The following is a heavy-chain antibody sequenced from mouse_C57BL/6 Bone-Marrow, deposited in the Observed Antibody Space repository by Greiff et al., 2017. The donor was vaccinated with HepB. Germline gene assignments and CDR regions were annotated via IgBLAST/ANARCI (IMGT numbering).Heavy chain of an antibody. CDR1: GYTFTSYD. CDR2: IYPRDGST. CDR3: ARSSYYGPWYFDV. V-gene: IGHV1-85*01. J-gene: IGHJ1*03. Sequence: VQLQQSGPELVKPGASVKLSCKASGYTFTSYDINWVKQRPGQGLEWIGWIYPRDGSTKYNEKFKGKATLTVDTSSSTAYMELHSLTSEDSAVSFCARSSYYGPWYFDVWGTGTTVTVSS. D-gene: IGHD1-2*01.